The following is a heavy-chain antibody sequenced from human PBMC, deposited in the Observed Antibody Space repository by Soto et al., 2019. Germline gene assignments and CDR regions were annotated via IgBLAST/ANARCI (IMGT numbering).Heavy chain of an antibody. V-gene: IGHV4-4*02. CDR2: IYHSGST. Sequence: QVQLQESGPGLVKPSGTLSLTCAVSGGSISSSNWWSWVRQPPGTGLEWIGEIYHSGSTNYNPSLNSRVTISVDKSKNQFSLKLSSVPASDTAVYYCARYQPSIAAADDFYYWGQGTLVTVSS. CDR1: GGSISSSNW. CDR3: ARYQPSIAAADDFYY. J-gene: IGHJ4*02. D-gene: IGHD6-13*01.